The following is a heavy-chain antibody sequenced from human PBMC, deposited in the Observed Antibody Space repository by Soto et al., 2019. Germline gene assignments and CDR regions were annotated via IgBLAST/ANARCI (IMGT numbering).Heavy chain of an antibody. CDR1: GFTVKSYG. CDR2: IKSKTDGGTT. V-gene: IGHV3-15*01. D-gene: IGHD2-21*02. Sequence: KAWGTLRRDCAASGFTVKSYGMSWVRQAPGKGLEWVGRIKSKTDGGTTDYAAPVKGRFTISRDDSKNTLYLQMNSLKTEDTAVYYCTTGTFFVVVTASFIDYWGQGTLVTVSS. J-gene: IGHJ4*02. CDR3: TTGTFFVVVTASFIDY.